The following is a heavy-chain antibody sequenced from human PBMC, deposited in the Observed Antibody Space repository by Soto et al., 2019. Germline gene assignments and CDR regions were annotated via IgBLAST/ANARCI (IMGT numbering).Heavy chain of an antibody. D-gene: IGHD3-3*01. CDR3: ARTNYDFWSGSHNWFDP. J-gene: IGHJ5*02. CDR1: GGTFTNSA. CDR2: ISAYNGNT. V-gene: IGHV1-18*01. Sequence: GASVKVSCKASGGTFTNSAVVWVRQTPAKGLEWMGWISAYNGNTNYAQKFQGRVTMTTDTSTSTAYMELRSLRSDDTAVYYCARTNYDFWSGSHNWFDPWGQGTLVTVSS.